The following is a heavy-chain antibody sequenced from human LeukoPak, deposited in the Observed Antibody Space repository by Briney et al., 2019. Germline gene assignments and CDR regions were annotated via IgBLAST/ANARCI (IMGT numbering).Heavy chain of an antibody. Sequence: GGSLRLSCAASGFTFSSYWMNWVRQAPGKGLEWVDNIKEDGSQKYYVDSVKGRFTIPRDNAKNSLYLQMNSLRDEDTAVYYCVTDRGYLSFDYWGQGTLVTVSS. V-gene: IGHV3-7*02. CDR1: GFTFSSYW. CDR2: IKEDGSQK. CDR3: VTDRGYLSFDY. D-gene: IGHD2-15*01. J-gene: IGHJ4*02.